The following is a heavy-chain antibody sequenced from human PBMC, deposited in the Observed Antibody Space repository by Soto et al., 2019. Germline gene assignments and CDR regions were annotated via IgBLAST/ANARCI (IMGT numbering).Heavy chain of an antibody. J-gene: IGHJ6*02. CDR3: ARDENSYYYGMDV. Sequence: SETLYLTCAVYGGSFSGYYWNWIRQPPGKGLEWIGEINHSGSTKYNPSLKTRVTISVDTSKNQISLKLNSVTAADTDVYYCARDENSYYYGMDVWGQGTPVTVSS. CDR2: INHSGST. V-gene: IGHV4-34*01. CDR1: GGSFSGYY.